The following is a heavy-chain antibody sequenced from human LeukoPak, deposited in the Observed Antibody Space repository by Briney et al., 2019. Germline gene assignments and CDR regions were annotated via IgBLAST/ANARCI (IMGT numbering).Heavy chain of an antibody. J-gene: IGHJ6*03. Sequence: TSETLSLTCTVSGGSISSSSYYWGWIRQPPGKGLEGIGSIYYSGSTYYNPSLKSRVTISVDTSKNQFSLKLSSVTAADTAVYYCASRDYYYYMDVWGKGTTVTVSS. V-gene: IGHV4-39*01. CDR3: ASRDYYYYMDV. CDR2: IYYSGST. CDR1: GGSISSSSYY.